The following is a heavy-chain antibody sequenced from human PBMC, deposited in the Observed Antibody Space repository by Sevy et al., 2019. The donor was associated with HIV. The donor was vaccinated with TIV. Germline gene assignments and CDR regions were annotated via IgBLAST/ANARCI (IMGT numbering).Heavy chain of an antibody. Sequence: GGSLRLSCAASGLTFSNVWMSWLRQAPGKGLEWVAHIKSKTEGGTADYAAPVKGRFTISRDDSKDTLYLQMNNLKTGDKAVYYCTTGGSLFQNWGQGTLVTV. D-gene: IGHD2-15*01. CDR2: IKSKTEGGTA. V-gene: IGHV3-15*01. CDR1: GLTFSNVW. J-gene: IGHJ1*01. CDR3: TTGGSLFQN.